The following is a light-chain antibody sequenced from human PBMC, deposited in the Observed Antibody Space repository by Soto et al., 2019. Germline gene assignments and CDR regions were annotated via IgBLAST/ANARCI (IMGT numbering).Light chain of an antibody. CDR2: GAS. Sequence: EIVMTQSPATLSVSPGERATLSCRASQSVSGNLAWYQQKPGQAPRLLIYGASTRATGIPARFSGSGSGTEFTLTISRLQSEDFAVYYCQQYNNWPPMTFGTGTKVDVK. V-gene: IGKV3-15*01. J-gene: IGKJ3*01. CDR3: QQYNNWPPMT. CDR1: QSVSGN.